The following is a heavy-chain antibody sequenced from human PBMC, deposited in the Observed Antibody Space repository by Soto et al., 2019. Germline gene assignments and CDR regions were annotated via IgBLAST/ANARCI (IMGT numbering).Heavy chain of an antibody. CDR1: GFTFSGYS. V-gene: IGHV3-21*01. D-gene: IGHD1-1*01. J-gene: IGHJ4*02. CDR3: ARDLASATGTFDY. Sequence: PGESLKISCAGSGFTFSGYSMNWVRQAPGKGLEWVSSISSTSNNMYYADSVKGRFTMSRDNAKNSLYLQMNSLRVDDTAVYYCARDLASATGTFDYWGQGTLVNVSS. CDR2: ISSTSNNM.